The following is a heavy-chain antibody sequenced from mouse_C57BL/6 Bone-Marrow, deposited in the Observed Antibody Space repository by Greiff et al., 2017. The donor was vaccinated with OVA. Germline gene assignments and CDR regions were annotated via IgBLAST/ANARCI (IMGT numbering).Heavy chain of an antibody. CDR1: GFSFNTYA. CDR2: IRSKSNNYAT. CDR3: VRQGGDY. J-gene: IGHJ4*01. Sequence: VKLMESGGGLVQPKGSLKLSCAASGFSFNTYAMNWVRQAPGTGLEWVARIRSKSNNYATYYADSVTDRFTIARDDSESMLYLQMNNLKTEDTAMYYCVRQGGDYWGQGTSVTVSS. V-gene: IGHV10-1*01.